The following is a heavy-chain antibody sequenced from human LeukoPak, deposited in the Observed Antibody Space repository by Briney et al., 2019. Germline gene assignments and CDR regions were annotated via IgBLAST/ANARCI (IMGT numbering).Heavy chain of an antibody. CDR3: ASLNWGYHAFDI. J-gene: IGHJ3*02. V-gene: IGHV4-34*01. CDR1: GGSFSGYY. D-gene: IGHD7-27*01. CDR2: INHSGST. Sequence: SETLSLTCAVYGGSFSGYYWSWIRQPPGKGLEWIGEINHSGSTNYNPSLKSRVTISVDTFKNQFSLKLSSVTAADTAVYYCASLNWGYHAFDIWGQGTMVTVSS.